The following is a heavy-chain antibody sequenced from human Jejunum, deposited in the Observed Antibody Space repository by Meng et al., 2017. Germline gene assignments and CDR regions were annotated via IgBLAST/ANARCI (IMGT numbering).Heavy chain of an antibody. CDR2: IFPADSDT. V-gene: IGHV5-51*01. D-gene: IGHD2-8*01. J-gene: IGHJ3*02. CDR1: EYSFTSHW. Sequence: GESLKISCKGFEYSFTSHWIGWVRQMPGKGLEWMGIIFPADSDTRYNPYFRGHVTISADKSINTAYLQWSGLKASDTAIYYCARLPYATYNAGTFDIWGQGTTVTVSS. CDR3: ARLPYATYNAGTFDI.